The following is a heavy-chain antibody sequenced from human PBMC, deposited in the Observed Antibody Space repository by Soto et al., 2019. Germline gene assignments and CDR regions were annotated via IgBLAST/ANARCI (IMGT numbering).Heavy chain of an antibody. Sequence: EVQLLESGGGLVQPGGSLRLSCAASGFTFSSYAMSWVRQALGKGLEWVSAISGSGGSTYYADSVKGRFTISRDNSKNTLYLQMNSLRAEDTAVYYCAKGLGIYSGYDWHYYYGMDVWGQGTTVTVSS. D-gene: IGHD5-12*01. J-gene: IGHJ6*02. CDR3: AKGLGIYSGYDWHYYYGMDV. CDR2: ISGSGGST. V-gene: IGHV3-23*01. CDR1: GFTFSSYA.